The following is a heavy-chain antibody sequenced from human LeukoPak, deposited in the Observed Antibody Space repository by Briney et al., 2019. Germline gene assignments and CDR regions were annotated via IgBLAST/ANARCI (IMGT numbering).Heavy chain of an antibody. CDR2: LYSGGST. D-gene: IGHD3-10*01. Sequence: PGGSLRLSCAASGFTVSTSYMTWVRQAPGKGQECVSFLYSGGSTYFADSVKGRFTISRDNSKNTLYLQMNSLRADDTAVYYCSSGSGYDVLDIWGQGTMVTVTS. CDR1: GFTVSTSY. CDR3: SSGSGYDVLDI. J-gene: IGHJ3*02. V-gene: IGHV3-66*01.